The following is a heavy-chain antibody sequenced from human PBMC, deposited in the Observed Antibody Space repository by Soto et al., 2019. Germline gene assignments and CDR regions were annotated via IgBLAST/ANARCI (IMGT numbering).Heavy chain of an antibody. CDR2: IIPIFGTA. J-gene: IGHJ4*02. V-gene: IGHV1-69*13. CDR1: GGTFSSYA. D-gene: IGHD1-26*01. CDR3: ARDMSSIVGARPYRVYFDY. Sequence: GASVKVSCKASGGTFSSYAISWVRQAPGQGLEWMGGIIPIFGTANYAQKFQGRVTITADESTSTAYMELSSLRSEDTAVYYCARDMSSIVGARPYRVYFDYWGQGTLVTVSS.